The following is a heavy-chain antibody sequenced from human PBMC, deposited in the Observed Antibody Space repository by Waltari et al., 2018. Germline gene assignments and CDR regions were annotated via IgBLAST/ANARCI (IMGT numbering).Heavy chain of an antibody. CDR2: INQAGNET. Sequence: ETQLVESGGGLVQPGGSLRLSCVVSEFTFSTYWMTWVRQAPGRGVEWGANINQAGNETNYLDSGKGRFTISRDNARNSLYLQMNSLRAEDTAVYYCATYRWLGFWGQGTLVTVSS. CDR3: ATYRWLGF. V-gene: IGHV3-7*03. CDR1: EFTFSTYW. D-gene: IGHD3-10*01. J-gene: IGHJ4*02.